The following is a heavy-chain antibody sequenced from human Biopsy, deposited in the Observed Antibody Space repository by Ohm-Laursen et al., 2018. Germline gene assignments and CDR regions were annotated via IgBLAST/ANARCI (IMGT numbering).Heavy chain of an antibody. Sequence: TLSLTCTVSGVSINGGRYYWNWIRHHPGKGLEWIGSIFYRGSTHYKPSLKSRVNISVDTSKNQFSLKLNSVTAADTAVYYCARGSNDFGGLYFPRWGQGTLLTVSS. CDR1: GVSINGGRYY. D-gene: IGHD4-23*01. J-gene: IGHJ4*02. V-gene: IGHV4-39*07. CDR2: IFYRGST. CDR3: ARGSNDFGGLYFPR.